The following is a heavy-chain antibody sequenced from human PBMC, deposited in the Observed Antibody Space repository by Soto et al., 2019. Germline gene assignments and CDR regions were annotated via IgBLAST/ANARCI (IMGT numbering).Heavy chain of an antibody. CDR3: AKATATSGGAFEI. CDR1: GFICSSYD. J-gene: IGHJ3*02. V-gene: IGHV3-23*01. D-gene: IGHD1-1*01. CDR2: ILVGGSP. Sequence: GGSLRLSCAVSGFICSSYDMSWVRQAPGKGLEWVSTILVGGSPHYEDSVKGRFTISRDTSKNTVYLQMNSLTAGDTAVYYCAKATATSGGAFEIYGQGAMVTV.